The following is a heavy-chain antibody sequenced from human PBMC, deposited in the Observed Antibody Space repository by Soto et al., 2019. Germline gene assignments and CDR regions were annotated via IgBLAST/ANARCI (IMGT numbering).Heavy chain of an antibody. J-gene: IGHJ6*03. D-gene: IGHD6-6*01. V-gene: IGHV3-64*01. Sequence: EVQLAESGGGLAQPGGSLRLSCAASGFTLSGYAMDWVRQAPGKGLEYVSGISSNGVGTYYANSVQGRFTISRDNSKNTGYLQMGSLIPDDMAVYYCARRARPDFYYMDVWGKGTTVTVSS. CDR3: ARRARPDFYYMDV. CDR1: GFTLSGYA. CDR2: ISSNGVGT.